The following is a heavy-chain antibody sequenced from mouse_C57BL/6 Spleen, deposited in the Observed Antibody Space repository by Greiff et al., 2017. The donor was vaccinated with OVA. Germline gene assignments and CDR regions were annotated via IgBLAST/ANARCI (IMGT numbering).Heavy chain of an antibody. J-gene: IGHJ1*03. Sequence: QVQLQQSGPGLVQPSQSLSITCTVSGFSLTSYGVHWVRQSPGKGLEWLGVIWSGGSTDYNAAFISRLSISKDNSKSQVFFKMNSLQADDTAIYYCASITTVGYFDVWGTGTTVTVSS. CDR3: ASITTVGYFDV. D-gene: IGHD1-1*01. V-gene: IGHV2-2*01. CDR2: IWSGGST. CDR1: GFSLTSYG.